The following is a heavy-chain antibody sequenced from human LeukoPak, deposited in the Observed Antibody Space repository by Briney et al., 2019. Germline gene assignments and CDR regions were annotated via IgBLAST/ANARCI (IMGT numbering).Heavy chain of an antibody. J-gene: IGHJ4*02. D-gene: IGHD3-22*01. V-gene: IGHV3-23*01. CDR3: AKDRPNYYGSNGHYYKLNGDC. Sequence: PGGSLRLSCAASGFTFSSYAMSWVRQAPGKGLEWVSSITSSGAATYYADSVKGRFTISRDNSDNTLYLQMNSLRAEDTAVYYCAKDRPNYYGSNGHYYKLNGDCWGQGNLVTVSS. CDR1: GFTFSSYA. CDR2: ITSSGAAT.